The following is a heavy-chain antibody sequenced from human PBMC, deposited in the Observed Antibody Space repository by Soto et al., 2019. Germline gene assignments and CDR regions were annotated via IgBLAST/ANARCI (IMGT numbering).Heavy chain of an antibody. V-gene: IGHV4-59*01. J-gene: IGHJ6*02. CDR3: ARDRMTTGGMDV. CDR1: GGAISSYY. Sequence: SETLTLTCTVSGGAISSYYWIWIRQPPGKGLEWIGYIYYSGITNNNPSLKSRVTIAVDTSKNQFSLKLSSVTAADTAVYYCARDRMTTGGMDVWGQGTTVTVSS. D-gene: IGHD4-17*01. CDR2: IYYSGIT.